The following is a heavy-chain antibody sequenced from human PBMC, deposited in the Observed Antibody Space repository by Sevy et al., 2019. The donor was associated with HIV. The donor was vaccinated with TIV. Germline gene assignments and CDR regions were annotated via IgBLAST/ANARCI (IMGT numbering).Heavy chain of an antibody. J-gene: IGHJ6*02. V-gene: IGHV3-73*01. CDR1: GFTFSDAA. CDR2: MRSKANTFAT. CDR3: TFSSDYYKYGWDV. Sequence: GGSLRLSCAASGFTFSDAAMHWVRQASGKGLEWLGRMRSKANTFATAYAAPAKGRFTISRDDSKNTAYPHMSSLRTEDTAIYYCTFSSDYYKYGWDVWGQGTTVTVSS. D-gene: IGHD6-6*01.